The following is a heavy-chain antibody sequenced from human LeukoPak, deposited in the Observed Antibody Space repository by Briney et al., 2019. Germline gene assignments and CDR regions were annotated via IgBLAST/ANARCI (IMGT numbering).Heavy chain of an antibody. Sequence: GGSLRLSCAASGFTFSSYSMSWVRQAPGKGLEWVSSISSSSSYIYYADSVKGRFTISRDNAKNSLYLQMNSLRAEDTAVYYCARDGGYYYDSSGSDYWGQGTLVTVSS. D-gene: IGHD3-22*01. CDR2: ISSSSSYI. J-gene: IGHJ4*02. CDR1: GFTFSSYS. V-gene: IGHV3-21*01. CDR3: ARDGGYYYDSSGSDY.